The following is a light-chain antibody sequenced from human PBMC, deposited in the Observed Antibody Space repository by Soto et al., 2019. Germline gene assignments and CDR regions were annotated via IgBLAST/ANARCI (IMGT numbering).Light chain of an antibody. CDR3: QQFAISTT. CDR2: DAS. J-gene: IGKJ1*01. CDR1: HNIERW. V-gene: IGKV1-5*01. Sequence: IQMTQSPSTLSASVGDRITITCRASHNIERWMAWYQQKPGKAPSLLIFDASTLHSGVPSRFSGSGSGTDFTLTISSLQPDDFATYYCQQFAISTTFGQGTKVDIK.